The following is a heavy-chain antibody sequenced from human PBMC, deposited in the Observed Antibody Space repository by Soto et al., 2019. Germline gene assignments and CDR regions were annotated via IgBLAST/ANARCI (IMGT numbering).Heavy chain of an antibody. V-gene: IGHV1-24*01. CDR1: GYTLTELS. D-gene: IGHD2-15*01. Sequence: ASVKVSCKVSGYTLTELSMHWVRQAPGKGLEWMGGFDPEDGETIYAQKFQGRVTMTEDTSTDTAYMELSSLRSEDTAVYHCATAVGGGYRDDAFDIWGQGTMVTVSS. CDR2: FDPEDGET. CDR3: ATAVGGGYRDDAFDI. J-gene: IGHJ3*02.